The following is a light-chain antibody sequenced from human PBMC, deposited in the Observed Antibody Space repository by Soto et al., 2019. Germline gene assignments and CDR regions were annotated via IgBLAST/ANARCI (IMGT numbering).Light chain of an antibody. Sequence: QSVLTQPASLSGSPGQSITISCTGITTDVGNYNLVSWYQQHPGKAPRLMISDVSNRPSGVSDRFSGSKSGNTASLTISGLQPEDAADYYCSSQISSTAVVFGGGTQLTVL. CDR3: SSQISSTAVV. CDR1: TTDVGNYNL. J-gene: IGLJ2*01. V-gene: IGLV2-14*03. CDR2: DVS.